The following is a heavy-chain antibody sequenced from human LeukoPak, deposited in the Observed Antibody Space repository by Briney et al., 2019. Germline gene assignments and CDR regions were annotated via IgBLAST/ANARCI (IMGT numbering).Heavy chain of an antibody. V-gene: IGHV3-23*01. J-gene: IGHJ6*02. CDR1: GFTFSSYA. CDR2: ISGSGGST. Sequence: PAGGSLRLSCAASGFTFSSYALSWVRQAPGKGLEWVSAISGSGGSTYYADSVKGRFTISRDNSKNTLYLQMNSLRAEDTAVYYCAKVSRAITGTNYYGMDVWGQGTTVTVSS. D-gene: IGHD1-20*01. CDR3: AKVSRAITGTNYYGMDV.